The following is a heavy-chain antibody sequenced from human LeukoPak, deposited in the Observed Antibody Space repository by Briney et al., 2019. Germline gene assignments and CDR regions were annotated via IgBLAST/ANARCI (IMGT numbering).Heavy chain of an antibody. J-gene: IGHJ3*02. CDR2: ISGTGDST. CDR1: GGSISSGGYY. Sequence: ETLSLTCTVSGGSISSGGYYWSWIRQHPGKGLEWVSAISGTGDSTYYAESVKGRFTISRDNSKNTVYLQMNSLRAEDTAVYYCAKGVRGLPPAFDIWGQGTMVTVSS. D-gene: IGHD3-10*01. CDR3: AKGVRGLPPAFDI. V-gene: IGHV3-23*01.